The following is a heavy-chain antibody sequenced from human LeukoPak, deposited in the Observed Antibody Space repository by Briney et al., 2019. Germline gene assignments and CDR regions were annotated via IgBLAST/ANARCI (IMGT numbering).Heavy chain of an antibody. J-gene: IGHJ4*02. V-gene: IGHV3-23*01. CDR3: ANWGLIEAYFDY. CDR1: GFTFSSYG. Sequence: GGSLRLSCAASGFTFSSYGMSWVRQAPGKGLEWVSTISGSGGSTYYADSVKGRFTISRDNSKNTLYLQMNSLRAEDTAVYYCANWGLIEAYFDYWGQGTLVTVSS. D-gene: IGHD7-27*01. CDR2: ISGSGGST.